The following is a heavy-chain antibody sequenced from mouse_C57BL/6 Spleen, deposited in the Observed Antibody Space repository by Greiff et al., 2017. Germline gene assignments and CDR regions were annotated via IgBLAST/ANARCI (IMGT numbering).Heavy chain of an antibody. V-gene: IGHV1-82*01. CDR1: GYAFSSSW. Sequence: VKLMESGPELVKPGASVKISCKASGYAFSSSWMNWVKQRPGKGLEWIGRIYPGDGDTNYNGKFKGKATLTADKSSSTAYMQLSSLTSEDSAVYFCARGVYGSNLDYWGQGTTLTVSS. CDR2: IYPGDGDT. CDR3: ARGVYGSNLDY. D-gene: IGHD1-1*01. J-gene: IGHJ2*01.